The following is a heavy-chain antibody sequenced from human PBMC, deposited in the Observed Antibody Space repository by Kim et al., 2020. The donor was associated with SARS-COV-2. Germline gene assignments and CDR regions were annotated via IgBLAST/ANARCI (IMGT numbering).Heavy chain of an antibody. CDR2: IYYSGST. Sequence: SETLSLTCTVSGGSISSYYWSWIRQPPGKGLEWIGYIYYSGSTNYNPSLKSRVTISVDTSKNQFSLKLSSVTAADTAVYYCARSYYGSGSYHEPYYYYGMDVWGQGTTVTVSS. J-gene: IGHJ6*02. CDR3: ARSYYGSGSYHEPYYYYGMDV. D-gene: IGHD3-10*01. CDR1: GGSISSYY. V-gene: IGHV4-59*13.